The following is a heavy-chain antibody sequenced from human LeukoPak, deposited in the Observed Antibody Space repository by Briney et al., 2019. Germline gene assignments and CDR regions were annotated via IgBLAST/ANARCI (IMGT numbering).Heavy chain of an antibody. CDR2: ISAYNGNT. Sequence: ASVKVSCKASGYTFTSYGISWVRQAPGQGLEWMGWISAYNGNTNYAQKLQGRVAMTTDTSTNTAYMELRSLRSDDTAVYYCASSREPYYGSGLFDYWGQGTLVTVSS. V-gene: IGHV1-18*01. D-gene: IGHD3-10*01. CDR3: ASSREPYYGSGLFDY. J-gene: IGHJ4*02. CDR1: GYTFTSYG.